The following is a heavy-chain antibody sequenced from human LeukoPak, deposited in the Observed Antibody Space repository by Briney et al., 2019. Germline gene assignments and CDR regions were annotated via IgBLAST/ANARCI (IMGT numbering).Heavy chain of an antibody. Sequence: GGSLRLSCAASGFTFSSYSMNWVRQAPGKGLEWVSSISSSSSYIHYADSVKGRFTISRDNAKNSLYLQMNSLRAEDTAVYYCAREWGYSSSTNDYWGQGTLVTVSS. V-gene: IGHV3-21*01. CDR3: AREWGYSSSTNDY. D-gene: IGHD6-13*01. CDR2: ISSSSSYI. CDR1: GFTFSSYS. J-gene: IGHJ4*02.